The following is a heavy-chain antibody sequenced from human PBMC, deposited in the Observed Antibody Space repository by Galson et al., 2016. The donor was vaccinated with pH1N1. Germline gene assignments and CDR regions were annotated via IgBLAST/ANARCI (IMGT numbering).Heavy chain of an antibody. J-gene: IGHJ4*02. CDR3: ARVGHGDYVGFFDY. D-gene: IGHD4-17*01. Sequence: TLSLTCTVSGGSISSGDFYWSWIRQPPGKGLEWIGYIHYSGSTYYNPSLKSRVTISIDSSKNQFSLKLSSVTAADTAVYYCARVGHGDYVGFFDYWGQGTLVTVSS. CDR2: IHYSGST. V-gene: IGHV4-30-4*01. CDR1: GGSISSGDFY.